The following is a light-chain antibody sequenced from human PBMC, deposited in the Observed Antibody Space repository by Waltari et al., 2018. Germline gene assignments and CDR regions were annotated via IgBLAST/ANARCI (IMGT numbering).Light chain of an antibody. CDR2: GVS. V-gene: IGLV2-14*01. J-gene: IGLJ1*01. CDR1: HSYVGGSNH. Sequence: QSDLTQPAAVSGSPGQSLTISCTGTHSYVGGSNHVSWYQQHPGKAPKPMIYGVSNRPSGVSNRFSGSKSGNTASLTISGLQAEDEADYYCSSYTGSSIRYVFGTGTKVTVL. CDR3: SSYTGSSIRYV.